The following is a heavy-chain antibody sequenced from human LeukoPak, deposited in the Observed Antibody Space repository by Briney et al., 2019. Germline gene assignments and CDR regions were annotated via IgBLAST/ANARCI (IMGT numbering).Heavy chain of an antibody. CDR1: GGSFSGYY. Sequence: SETLSLTCAVYGGSFSGYYWSWIRQPPGKGLEWIGEINHSGSTNYNPSRKSQGTIPVDTSKNQFSLKLSSVTAADTAVYYCARVVRGVIILSGSYYMDVWGKGTTVTVSS. CDR2: INHSGST. D-gene: IGHD3-10*01. J-gene: IGHJ6*03. V-gene: IGHV4-34*01. CDR3: ARVVRGVIILSGSYYMDV.